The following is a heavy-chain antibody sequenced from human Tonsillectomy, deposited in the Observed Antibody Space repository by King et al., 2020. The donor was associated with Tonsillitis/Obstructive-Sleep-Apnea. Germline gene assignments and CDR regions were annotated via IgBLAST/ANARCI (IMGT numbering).Heavy chain of an antibody. D-gene: IGHD3-10*01. CDR2: ISYSGST. Sequence: LQLQESGSGLVKPSQTLSLTCAVSGGSISSGGYSWRWIRQPPGKGLEWIGYISYSGSTYYNSSLKSRVSISVDRSKNQFSLKLSSVTAADTAVYYCARDDLRGNAFDIWGQGTMVTVSS. V-gene: IGHV4-30-2*01. J-gene: IGHJ3*02. CDR3: ARDDLRGNAFDI. CDR1: GGSISSGGYS.